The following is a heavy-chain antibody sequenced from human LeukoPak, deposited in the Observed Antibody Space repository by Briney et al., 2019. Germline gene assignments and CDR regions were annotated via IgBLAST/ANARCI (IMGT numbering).Heavy chain of an antibody. D-gene: IGHD5-18*01. J-gene: IGHJ4*01. CDR1: GLPVSSNY. V-gene: IGHV3-66*02. CDR2: IYSGGST. CDR3: ARGGYSYGLTFDL. Sequence: GGSLRLSCAASGLPVSSNYMSWVRQAPGKGLEWVSVIYSGGSTDYADSVKGRFTISRDNSKNTVYLQMNSLRAEDTAVYFCARGGYSYGLTFDLWGQGTLVTVSS.